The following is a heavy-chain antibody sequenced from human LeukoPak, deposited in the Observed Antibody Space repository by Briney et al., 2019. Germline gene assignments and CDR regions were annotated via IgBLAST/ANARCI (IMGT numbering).Heavy chain of an antibody. CDR1: GYSFTSYW. Sequence: GASLQISCKGSGYSFTSYWIGWLRRMPGKGLEWMGIIYPGDSDTRYSPSFQGQVTISADKSISTSSLQWRTLTAADTAMYYCARQTPYYYGSGTLRFDPWGQGTLVTVSS. J-gene: IGHJ5*02. V-gene: IGHV5-51*01. CDR3: ARQTPYYYGSGTLRFDP. D-gene: IGHD3-10*01. CDR2: IYPGDSDT.